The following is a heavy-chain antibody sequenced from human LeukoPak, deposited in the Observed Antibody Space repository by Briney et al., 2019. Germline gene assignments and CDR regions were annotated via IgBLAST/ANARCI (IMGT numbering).Heavy chain of an antibody. J-gene: IGHJ4*02. CDR1: NFAFSSYS. CDR2: IHHNGDIT. V-gene: IGHV3-64D*06. CDR3: ARDMPGTYSFDY. Sequence: GGSLRLSCAASNFAFSSYSMHWVRQAPGKALEYVSFIHHNGDITSYADSVRGRFTASRDNSKNTLFLELSSLRPDDTAVYYCARDMPGTYSFDYWGQGTLVTVSS. D-gene: IGHD2-2*01.